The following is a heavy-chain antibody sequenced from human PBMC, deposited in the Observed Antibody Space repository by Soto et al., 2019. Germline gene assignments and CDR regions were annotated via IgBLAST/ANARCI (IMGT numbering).Heavy chain of an antibody. V-gene: IGHV4-30-2*01. Sequence: PSETLSLTCAVSGGSISSGGYSWSWIRQPPGKGLEWIGYIYHSGSTYYNPSPKSRVTISVDRSKNQFSLKLSSVTAADTAVYYCARMVRGVGNAFDIWGQGTMVTVSS. D-gene: IGHD3-10*01. J-gene: IGHJ3*02. CDR1: GGSISSGGYS. CDR3: ARMVRGVGNAFDI. CDR2: IYHSGST.